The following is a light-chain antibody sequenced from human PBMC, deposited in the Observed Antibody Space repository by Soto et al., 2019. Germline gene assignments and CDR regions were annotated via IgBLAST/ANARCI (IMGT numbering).Light chain of an antibody. V-gene: IGKV3-11*01. Sequence: PGERATLSCRASQSFRGLLAWYQQKPGQAPRLLIYDAYNRATGIPPRFSGSGSGTDFTLTISRLEPEDFAVYYCQQFSSYPLTFGGGTKVDIK. CDR3: QQFSSYPLT. CDR1: QSFRGL. CDR2: DAY. J-gene: IGKJ4*01.